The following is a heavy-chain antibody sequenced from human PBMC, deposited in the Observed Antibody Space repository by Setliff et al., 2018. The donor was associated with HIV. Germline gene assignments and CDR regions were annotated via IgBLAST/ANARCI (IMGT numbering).Heavy chain of an antibody. CDR2: IQHDENNK. D-gene: IGHD3-22*01. V-gene: IGHV3-30*02. Sequence: PGESLKISCAASGFSLTTYGMHWVRQTPGKGLEWVAFIQHDENNKYYAGSVKGRFTISRDTSKNTLYLQMNSLTTDDTAIYYCARKYYDSSGQPSDAFDIWGQGTLVTVSS. CDR3: ARKYYDSSGQPSDAFDI. J-gene: IGHJ3*02. CDR1: GFSLTTYG.